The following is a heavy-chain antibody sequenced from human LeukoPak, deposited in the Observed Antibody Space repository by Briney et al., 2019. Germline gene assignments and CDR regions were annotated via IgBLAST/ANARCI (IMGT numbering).Heavy chain of an antibody. CDR3: ARDPYSGAYGDSYYYYMDV. CDR1: GFSFNTYN. J-gene: IGHJ6*03. CDR2: ITTRSAYT. D-gene: IGHD1-26*01. V-gene: IGHV3-21*01. Sequence: MAGGSLRLSCAASGFSFNTYNMNWARQAPGKGLEWISSITTRSAYTFYADSVRGRFTISRDDAKNSLYLQMNSQRSDDTAVYYCARDPYSGAYGDSYYYYMDVWGKGTTVTISS.